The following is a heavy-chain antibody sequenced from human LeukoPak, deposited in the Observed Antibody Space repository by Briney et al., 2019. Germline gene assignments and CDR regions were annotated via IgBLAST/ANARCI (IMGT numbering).Heavy chain of an antibody. V-gene: IGHV4-34*01. D-gene: IGHD3-3*01. CDR1: GGSFSGYY. J-gene: IGHJ4*02. Sequence: PSKTLSLTCAVYGGSFSGYYWSWIRQPPGKGLEWIGEINHSGSTNYNPSLKSRVTISVDTSKNQFSLKLSSVTAADTAIYYCARDYYTADYWGQGTLVTVSS. CDR2: INHSGST. CDR3: ARDYYTADY.